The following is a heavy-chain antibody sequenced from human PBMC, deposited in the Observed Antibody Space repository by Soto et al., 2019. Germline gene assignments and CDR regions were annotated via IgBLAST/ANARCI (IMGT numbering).Heavy chain of an antibody. CDR2: IYPGDSDT. D-gene: IGHD4-17*01. J-gene: IGHJ6*02. CDR1: GYSFTSYW. CDR3: ASSRNEHDYRNYYYYYRMDV. V-gene: IGHV5-51*01. Sequence: GESLKISCKGSGYSFTSYWIGWVRQMPGKGLEWMGIIYPGDSDTRYSPSFQGQVTISADKSVSTAYLQWSSLKASETAMYYCASSRNEHDYRNYYYYYRMDVWGQGNTVTVSS.